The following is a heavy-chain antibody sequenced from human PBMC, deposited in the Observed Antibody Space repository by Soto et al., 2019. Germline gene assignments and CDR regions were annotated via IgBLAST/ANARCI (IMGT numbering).Heavy chain of an antibody. V-gene: IGHV3-53*01. Sequence: PGGSLRLSCAASGRSGSSNYMSWVRQAPGKGLEWVAVIYSGGSTYYADSVKGRFTISRDDSKNTVFLQMDRLRAEDTALYYCAIFYDFWTDPRDYWGQGILVTVSS. CDR1: GRSGSSNY. J-gene: IGHJ4*02. CDR3: AIFYDFWTDPRDY. CDR2: IYSGGST. D-gene: IGHD3-3*01.